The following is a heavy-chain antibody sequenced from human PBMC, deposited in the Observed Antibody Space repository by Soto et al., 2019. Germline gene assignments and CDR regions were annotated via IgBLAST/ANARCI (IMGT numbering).Heavy chain of an antibody. D-gene: IGHD6-6*01. Sequence: GGSLRLSCAASGFTFSSYGMHWVRQAPGKGLEWVAVISYDGSNKYYADSVKGRFTISRDNSKNTLYLQMNSLRAEDTAVYYCAKETSSSPYYYYYGMDVWGQGTTVTVSS. CDR1: GFTFSSYG. CDR2: ISYDGSNK. CDR3: AKETSSSPYYYYYGMDV. J-gene: IGHJ6*02. V-gene: IGHV3-30*18.